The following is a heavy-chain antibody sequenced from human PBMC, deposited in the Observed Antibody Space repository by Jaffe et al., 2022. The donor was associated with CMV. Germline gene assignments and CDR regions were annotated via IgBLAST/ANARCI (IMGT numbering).Heavy chain of an antibody. CDR1: GGTFSSYA. CDR2: IIPILGIA. D-gene: IGHD4-17*01. CDR3: ARDLRMMVRSVTTRTPNAFDI. J-gene: IGHJ3*02. Sequence: QVQLVQSGAEVKKPGSSVKVSCKASGGTFSSYAISWVRQAPGQGLEWMGRIIPILGIANYAQKFQGRVTITADKSTSTAYMELSSLRSEDTAVYYCARDLRMMVRSVTTRTPNAFDIWGQGTMVTVSS. V-gene: IGHV1-69*09.